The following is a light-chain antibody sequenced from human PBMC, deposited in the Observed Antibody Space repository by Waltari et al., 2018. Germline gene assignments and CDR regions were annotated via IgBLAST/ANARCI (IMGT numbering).Light chain of an antibody. J-gene: IGLJ1*01. CDR3: SSYASSSTPYV. CDR1: SSDVGGYNY. V-gene: IGLV2-14*01. Sequence: QSALTQPASVSGSPGQSITISCTGTSSDVGGYNYVSWYQQHPGKAPKLIIYEVSNRPSGVSNRFSGSKAGNTGSLTISGLQAEDEADYYCSSYASSSTPYVFGTGTKVTVL. CDR2: EVS.